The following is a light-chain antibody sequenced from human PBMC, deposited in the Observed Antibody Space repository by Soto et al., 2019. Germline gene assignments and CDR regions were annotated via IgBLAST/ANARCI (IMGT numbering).Light chain of an antibody. V-gene: IGLV2-14*03. CDR2: DVS. Sequence: QSALTQPASVSGSPGQSITISCTGTSSDVGGYNYVSWYQHHPGKAPKLIIYDVSNRPSGVSNHFSASKSGNTASLTISGLQAEDDADYYCSSYTSYGAHHYVFGTVTVVTVL. CDR3: SSYTSYGAHHYV. CDR1: SSDVGGYNY. J-gene: IGLJ1*01.